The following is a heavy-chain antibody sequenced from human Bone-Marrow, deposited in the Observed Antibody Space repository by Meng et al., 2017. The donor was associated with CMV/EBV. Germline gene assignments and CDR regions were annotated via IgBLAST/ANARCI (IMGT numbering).Heavy chain of an antibody. CDR2: IIPILGIA. CDR3: ARDVKGGDRAFDI. Sequence: SVKVSCKASGGTFSSYAISWVRQAPGQGLEWMGGIIPILGIANYVQKFQGRVTITADKSTSTAYMELSSLRSEDTAAYYCARDVKGGDRAFDIWGQGTMVTVSS. J-gene: IGHJ3*02. D-gene: IGHD2-21*01. V-gene: IGHV1-69*10. CDR1: GGTFSSYA.